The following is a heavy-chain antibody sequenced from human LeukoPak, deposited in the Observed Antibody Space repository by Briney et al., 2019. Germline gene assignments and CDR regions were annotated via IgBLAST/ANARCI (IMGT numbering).Heavy chain of an antibody. J-gene: IGHJ3*02. V-gene: IGHV1-69*04. CDR3: AMSSSSWLGDAFDI. D-gene: IGHD6-13*01. CDR1: GGTFSNYA. Sequence: SVKVSCKASGGTFSNYAINWVRQAPGQGLEWMGRIIPILGIANYARKFQDRVTITADKSTSTAYMDLSSLRSEGTAVYFCAMSSSSWLGDAFDIWGQGTMVTVSS. CDR2: IIPILGIA.